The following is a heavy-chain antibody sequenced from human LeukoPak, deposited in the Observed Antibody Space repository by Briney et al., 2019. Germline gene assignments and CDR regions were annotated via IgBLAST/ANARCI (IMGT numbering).Heavy chain of an antibody. CDR3: ARGSDILTGYYDFDY. J-gene: IGHJ4*02. D-gene: IGHD3-9*01. Sequence: ASVKVSCKASGYTFTNYGISWVRQAPGQGLEWMGWISAYNDNTNYVQNLQGRVTMTTDTSTSTAYMELRSLRSDDTAVYYCARGSDILTGYYDFDYWGQGTLVTVSS. CDR2: ISAYNDNT. V-gene: IGHV1-18*01. CDR1: GYTFTNYG.